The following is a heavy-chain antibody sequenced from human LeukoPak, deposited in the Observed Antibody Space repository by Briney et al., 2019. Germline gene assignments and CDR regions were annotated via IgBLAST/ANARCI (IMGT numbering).Heavy chain of an antibody. J-gene: IGHJ4*02. D-gene: IGHD3-16*01. CDR1: GFTFSSYA. V-gene: IGHV3-23*01. Sequence: PGGSLRLSCAASGFTFSSYAMSWVRQAPGKGLEWVSAISGSGGSTYYADSVKGRFTISRDNAKNSLYLQMNSLRAEDTAVYYCARVGDMITFGGALDYWGQGTLVTVSS. CDR3: ARVGDMITFGGALDY. CDR2: ISGSGGST.